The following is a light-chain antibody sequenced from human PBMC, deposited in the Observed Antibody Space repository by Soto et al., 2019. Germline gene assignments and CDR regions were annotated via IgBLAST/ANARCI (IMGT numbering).Light chain of an antibody. Sequence: EIELTQSQGTPSLAPGGGGTLSCSASQSISNNFLAWYQQKRGQAPTLVSHGAFNRASGIPDRFSGSGSGTDFTLTITRLETEDFAVYYCQQYGGSPRTFGQGTKVDIK. CDR3: QQYGGSPRT. CDR1: QSISNNF. J-gene: IGKJ1*01. V-gene: IGKV3-20*01. CDR2: GAF.